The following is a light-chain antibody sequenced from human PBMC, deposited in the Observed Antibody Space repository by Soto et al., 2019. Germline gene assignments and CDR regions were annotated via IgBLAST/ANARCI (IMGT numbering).Light chain of an antibody. J-gene: IGKJ1*01. CDR3: QQYNNWPRT. CDR2: GAS. V-gene: IGKV3-15*01. CDR1: QSVRSN. Sequence: EIVMAQSPVTLSVSPGEGATLSCRASQSVRSNLAWYQQKPGQAPRLLMYGASTRATGMLARFSGSGSGTEFTLTISSLQSEDFADYYCQQYNNWPRTFGQGTKVEIK.